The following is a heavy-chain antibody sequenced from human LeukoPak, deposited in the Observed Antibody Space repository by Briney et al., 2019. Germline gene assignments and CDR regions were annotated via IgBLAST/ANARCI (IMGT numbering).Heavy chain of an antibody. J-gene: IGHJ6*03. CDR3: AKDFAYYDFWSGSYRTHYYYMDV. Sequence: GGSLRLSCAASGFTFSSYGMHWVRQAPGKGLEWVAFIRYDGSNKYYADSVKGRFTISRDNSKNTLYLQMNSLRAEDTAVYYCAKDFAYYDFWSGSYRTHYYYMDVWGKGTTVTVSS. CDR2: IRYDGSNK. V-gene: IGHV3-30*02. CDR1: GFTFSSYG. D-gene: IGHD3-3*01.